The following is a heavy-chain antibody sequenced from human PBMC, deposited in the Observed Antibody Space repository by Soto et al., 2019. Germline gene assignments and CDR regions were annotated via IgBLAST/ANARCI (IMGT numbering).Heavy chain of an antibody. V-gene: IGHV4-4*07. CDR2: IYTSGST. Sequence: SQALSLTCTASAGSTSRYYWLRIRQPAGKGLAWIGRIYTSGSTNYNPSLKSRVTMSVDTSKNQFSLKLSSVTAADTAVYYCARESLGIAAAGDDYWGQGTLVTVS. CDR3: ARESLGIAAAGDDY. CDR1: AGSTSRYY. D-gene: IGHD6-13*01. J-gene: IGHJ4*02.